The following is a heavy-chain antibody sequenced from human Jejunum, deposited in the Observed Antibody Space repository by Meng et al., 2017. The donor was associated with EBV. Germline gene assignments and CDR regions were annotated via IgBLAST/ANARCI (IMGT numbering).Heavy chain of an antibody. Sequence: QLHLQQGGSGLFKPSETLSLTCAVYRGSFSGYYWSWIRQHPGKGLEWIGEINHSGSTNYNPSLRSRVTISVETSKNQFSLRLNSVTAADTAVYYCARVAFSYTTRSLDSWGQGTLVTVSS. D-gene: IGHD3-16*02. CDR3: ARVAFSYTTRSLDS. CDR1: RGSFSGYY. V-gene: IGHV4-34*02. J-gene: IGHJ4*02. CDR2: INHSGST.